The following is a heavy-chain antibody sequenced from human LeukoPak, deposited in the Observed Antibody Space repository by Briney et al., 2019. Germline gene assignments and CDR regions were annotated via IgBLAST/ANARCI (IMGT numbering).Heavy chain of an antibody. Sequence: GGSLRLSCEASGFTFSTYEMNWVRQTPGKGLEWVSCIGSSGSTIYYADSVKGRFTISRDNGKNSLYLQMNSLRAEDTAVYYCARDYSFDYWGQGTLVTVSS. CDR3: ARDYSFDY. CDR1: GFTFSTYE. CDR2: IGSSGSTI. J-gene: IGHJ4*02. V-gene: IGHV3-48*03.